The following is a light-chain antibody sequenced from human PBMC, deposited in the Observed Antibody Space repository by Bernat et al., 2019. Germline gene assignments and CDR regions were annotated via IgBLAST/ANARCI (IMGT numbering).Light chain of an antibody. Sequence: EVVMTQSPLSLPVTLGQSASISCRSSHSLQYCDGHIYLSWFHQRPGQPPRRLIYEVSHRDSGVPDRLAGSGSDTEFTLKISRVEAEDVGMYFCMQGSHWPYTFGQGTKLEIK. J-gene: IGKJ2*01. CDR2: EVS. CDR1: HSLQYCDGHIY. CDR3: MQGSHWPYT. V-gene: IGKV2-30*01.